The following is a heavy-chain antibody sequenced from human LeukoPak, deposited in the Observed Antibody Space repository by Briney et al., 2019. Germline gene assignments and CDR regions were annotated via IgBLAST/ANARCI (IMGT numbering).Heavy chain of an antibody. D-gene: IGHD6-19*01. V-gene: IGHV3-7*05. CDR3: VRDARLWAVVGSVYFDN. J-gene: IGHJ4*02. Sequence: GGSLRLSCAASGFPFSIYWMTLVRQAPGKGLERVANIKPDGSDKYYVDSAKGRFTISRDNAKNLLYLQMNSLRAEDTAVYYCVRDARLWAVVGSVYFDNWGQGTLVTVSS. CDR2: IKPDGSDK. CDR1: GFPFSIYW.